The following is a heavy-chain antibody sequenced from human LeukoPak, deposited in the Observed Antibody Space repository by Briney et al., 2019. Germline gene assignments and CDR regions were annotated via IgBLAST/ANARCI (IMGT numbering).Heavy chain of an antibody. J-gene: IGHJ4*02. CDR3: ARGWLSPHYFDY. CDR1: GGSISSGSYY. CDR2: IYTSGST. D-gene: IGHD3-22*01. V-gene: IGHV4-61*02. Sequence: PSQTLSLTCTVSGGSISSGSYYWSWIRQPAGKGLEWIGRIYTSGSTNYNPSLKSRVTISVDKSKNQFSLKLSSVSAADTAVYYCARGWLSPHYFDYWGQGTLVTVSS.